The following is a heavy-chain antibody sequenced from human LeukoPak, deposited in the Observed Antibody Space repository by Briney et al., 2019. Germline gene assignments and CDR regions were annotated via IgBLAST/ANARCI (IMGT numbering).Heavy chain of an antibody. CDR3: ARGSYSSSNYFDY. J-gene: IGHJ4*02. CDR2: ISSTGSTI. Sequence: GGSLRLSCAASGFTFSSYSMNWVRQAPGKGLEWVSYISSTGSTIYYADSVRGRFTISRDNAKNSLYLQMNSLRAEDTAVYYCARGSYSSSNYFDYWGQETLVTVSS. D-gene: IGHD6-6*01. V-gene: IGHV3-48*01. CDR1: GFTFSSYS.